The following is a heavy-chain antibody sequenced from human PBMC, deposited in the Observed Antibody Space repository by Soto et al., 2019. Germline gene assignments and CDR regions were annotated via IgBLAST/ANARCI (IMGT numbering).Heavy chain of an antibody. CDR1: GYTFTSYD. Sequence: QVQLVQSGAEVKKPGASVKVSCKASGYTFTSYDINWVRQATGQGLEWMGWMNPNSGTTGYAQKFQGRVTMTRDISISTAYMELSRLRSEDTAVYYCVRNPAVTATWGSHFPTNWFYPCGQGTLVTVSS. J-gene: IGHJ5*02. CDR2: MNPNSGTT. CDR3: VRNPAVTATWGSHFPTNWFYP. D-gene: IGHD2-21*02. V-gene: IGHV1-8*01.